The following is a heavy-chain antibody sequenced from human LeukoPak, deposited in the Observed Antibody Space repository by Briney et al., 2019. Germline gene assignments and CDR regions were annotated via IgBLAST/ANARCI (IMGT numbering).Heavy chain of an antibody. J-gene: IGHJ5*02. D-gene: IGHD6-19*01. V-gene: IGHV3-9*01. CDR1: GLTFSSYW. CDR2: ISWNSGSI. CDR3: AVAGTGGWFDP. Sequence: PGGSLRLSCAGSGLTFSSYWMHWVRQAPGKGLEWVSGISWNSGSIGYADSVKGRFTISRDNAKNSLYLQMNSLRAEDTALYYCAVAGTGGWFDPWGQGTLVTVSS.